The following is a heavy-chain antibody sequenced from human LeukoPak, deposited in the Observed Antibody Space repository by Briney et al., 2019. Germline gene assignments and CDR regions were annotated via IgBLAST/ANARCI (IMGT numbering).Heavy chain of an antibody. Sequence: PSETLSLTCTVSGGSISSSSYYWGWIRQPAGKGLEWIGRIYTSGSTNYNPSLKSRVTISVDTSKNQFSLKLSSVTGADTAVYYCARDGHDYGGCFDYWGQGTLVTVSS. D-gene: IGHD4-23*01. V-gene: IGHV4-61*02. J-gene: IGHJ4*02. CDR3: ARDGHDYGGCFDY. CDR1: GGSISSSSYY. CDR2: IYTSGST.